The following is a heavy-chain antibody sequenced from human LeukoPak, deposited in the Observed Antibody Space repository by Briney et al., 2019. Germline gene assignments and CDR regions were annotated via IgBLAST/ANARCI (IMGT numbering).Heavy chain of an antibody. CDR1: GFTFSNYW. J-gene: IGHJ4*02. V-gene: IGHV3-74*01. CDR3: SRGHSNGASCLAL. D-gene: IGHD3-22*01. Sequence: PGGLRWLSCAASGFTFSNYWMHWVRQAPGKGLVWVSRINSDATFTSYADSVKGRFTISRDNAKNTLFLQMNSLRAEDTAVYYCSRGHSNGASCLALWGQGTLVTVSS. CDR2: INSDATFT.